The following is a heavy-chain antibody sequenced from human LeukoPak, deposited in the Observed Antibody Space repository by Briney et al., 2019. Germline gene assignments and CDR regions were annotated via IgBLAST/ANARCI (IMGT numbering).Heavy chain of an antibody. CDR1: GFTVSTNY. Sequence: GGSLRLSCAASGFTVSTNYMSWVRQAPGKGLEWVSVIYDGGSTYYADSVKGRFTISRDNSKNTLYLQMNSLRAEDTAVYYCAREKNDIVITSYYFDYWGQGTLVTVSS. CDR2: IYDGGST. J-gene: IGHJ4*02. CDR3: AREKNDIVITSYYFDY. D-gene: IGHD5-12*01. V-gene: IGHV3-53*01.